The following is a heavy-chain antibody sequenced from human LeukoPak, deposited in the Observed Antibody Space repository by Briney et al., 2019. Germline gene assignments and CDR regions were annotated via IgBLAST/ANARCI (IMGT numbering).Heavy chain of an antibody. CDR3: ARDVPGTSSFDY. CDR1: GGSITNYY. V-gene: IGHV4-4*07. CDR2: IYTSGIT. D-gene: IGHD3/OR15-3a*01. Sequence: SETLSLTCTVSGGSITNYYWNWIRQPAGRGLEWIGRIYTSGITNYSPSLESRVTMSLDTSKNQFSLKMTSVTAADTAVYYCARDVPGTSSFDYWGQGTLVTVSS. J-gene: IGHJ4*02.